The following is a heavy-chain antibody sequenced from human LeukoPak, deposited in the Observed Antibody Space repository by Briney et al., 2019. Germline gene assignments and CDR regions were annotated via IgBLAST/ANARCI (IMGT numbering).Heavy chain of an antibody. CDR2: IYTSGST. CDR3: ARVPAAGTRAFDI. J-gene: IGHJ3*02. Sequence: SQTLSLTCTVSGGSISSGSYDWGWLRQPAGKGLEWIGRIYTSGSTNYNPSLKSRVTISVDTSKNQFSLKLSSVTAADTAVYYCARVPAAGTRAFDIWGQGTMVTVSS. D-gene: IGHD6-13*01. V-gene: IGHV4-61*02. CDR1: GGSISSGSYD.